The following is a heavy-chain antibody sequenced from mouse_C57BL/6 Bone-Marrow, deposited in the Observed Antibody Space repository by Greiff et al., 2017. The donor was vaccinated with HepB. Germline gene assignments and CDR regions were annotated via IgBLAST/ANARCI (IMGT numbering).Heavy chain of an antibody. J-gene: IGHJ2*01. CDR1: GYTFTSYW. D-gene: IGHD1-1*01. Sequence: QVQLQQPGAELVRPGTSVKLSCKASGYTFTSYWMHWVKQRPGQGLEWIGVIDPSDSYTNYNQKFKGKATLTVDTSSSTAYMQLSSLTSEDSAVYYCANLLLRYYWGQGTTLTVSS. CDR3: ANLLLRYY. CDR2: IDPSDSYT. V-gene: IGHV1-59*01.